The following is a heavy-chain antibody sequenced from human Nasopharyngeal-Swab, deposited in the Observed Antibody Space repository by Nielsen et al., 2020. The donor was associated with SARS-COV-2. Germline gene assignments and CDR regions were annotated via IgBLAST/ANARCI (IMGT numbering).Heavy chain of an antibody. Sequence: GESLKISCAASGFIFSSYWMHWVRQAPGKGLVWVSRIKSDGSSTSYADSVKGRFTISRDNAKNTLFLQMNSLRAEDTAVYCCARESIAAAGPGMDVWGQGTTVTVSS. CDR1: GFIFSSYW. CDR2: IKSDGSST. J-gene: IGHJ6*02. CDR3: ARESIAAAGPGMDV. D-gene: IGHD6-13*01. V-gene: IGHV3-74*01.